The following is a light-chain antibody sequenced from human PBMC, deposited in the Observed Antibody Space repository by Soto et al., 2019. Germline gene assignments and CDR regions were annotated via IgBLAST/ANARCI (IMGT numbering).Light chain of an antibody. CDR1: QNVNSNF. Sequence: EIVLTQSPDTLSLSPGERDTLSCRTSQNVNSNFLAWYQQKPGQAPRLLFYDASTRAAGVPDRFRGGGSGTDFTLTITRLEPEDFAIYYCQQYGRSPLLYAFGQGTRVGVK. CDR3: QQYGRSPLLYA. CDR2: DAS. V-gene: IGKV3-20*01. J-gene: IGKJ2*01.